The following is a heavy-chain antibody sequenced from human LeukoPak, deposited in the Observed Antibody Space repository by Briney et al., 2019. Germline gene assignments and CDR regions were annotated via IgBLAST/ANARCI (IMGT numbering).Heavy chain of an antibody. D-gene: IGHD6-19*01. CDR3: ARHFSSGWYLLRGDAFDI. CDR1: GDSISSNNYY. V-gene: IGHV4-39*01. Sequence: SETLSLTCTVSGDSISSNNYYWGWIRQPPGKGLEFIGSMYYSGSTYYNPSLKSRVTISVDTSKNQFSLKLTSVTAADTAVYYCARHFSSGWYLLRGDAFDIWGQGTMVTVSS. CDR2: MYYSGST. J-gene: IGHJ3*02.